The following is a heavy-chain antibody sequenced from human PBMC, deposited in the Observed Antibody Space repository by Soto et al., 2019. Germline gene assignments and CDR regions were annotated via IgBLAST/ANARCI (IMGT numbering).Heavy chain of an antibody. CDR1: GFSLSTSGVG. Sequence: SGPTLVNPTQTLTLTCTFSGFSLSTSGVGVGWIRQPPGKALEWLALIYWNDDKRYSPSLKSRLTITKDTSKNQVVLTMTNMDPVDTATYYCAQTAYYDSSGYYYGGVFDYWGQGTLVTVSS. CDR3: AQTAYYDSSGYYYGGVFDY. D-gene: IGHD3-22*01. V-gene: IGHV2-5*01. J-gene: IGHJ4*02. CDR2: IYWNDDK.